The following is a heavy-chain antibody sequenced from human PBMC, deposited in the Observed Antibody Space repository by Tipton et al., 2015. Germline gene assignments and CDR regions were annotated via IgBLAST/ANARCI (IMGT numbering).Heavy chain of an antibody. CDR3: ATGGRNTMVRGILAYGFEI. D-gene: IGHD3-10*01. CDR1: GHTFTTSF. J-gene: IGHJ3*02. Sequence: QLVQSGAEVKKPGASLKVSCKASGHTFTTSFMHWVRQAPGQGFEWMGLINHSDGNTHYAQNFQGRVTMTRDTSTATVYMELSSLRSEDSALYYCATGGRNTMVRGILAYGFEIWGQGTTVTVSS. V-gene: IGHV1-46*01. CDR2: INHSDGNT.